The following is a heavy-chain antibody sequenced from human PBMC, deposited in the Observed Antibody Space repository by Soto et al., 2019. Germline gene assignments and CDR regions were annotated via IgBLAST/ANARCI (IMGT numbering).Heavy chain of an antibody. CDR3: AREGGDYDSSGYLDY. D-gene: IGHD3-22*01. CDR1: GGSISTYY. J-gene: IGHJ4*02. CDR2: IYYSGST. Sequence: SETLSLTCTVSGGSISTYYWSWIRQPPGKGLEWIGYIYYSGSTNYNPSLKSRVTISVDTSKNQFSLKLSSVTAADTAVYYCAREGGDYDSSGYLDYWGQGTLVTVSS. V-gene: IGHV4-59*12.